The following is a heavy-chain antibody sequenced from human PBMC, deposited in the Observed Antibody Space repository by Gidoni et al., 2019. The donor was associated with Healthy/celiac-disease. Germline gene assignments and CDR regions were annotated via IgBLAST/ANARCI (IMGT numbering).Heavy chain of an antibody. J-gene: IGHJ6*03. CDR3: ARHRKSTIFGVVNRFRYDYMDV. CDR1: GGSISSSSYS. Sequence: LPLQASPPGLVQPSETLSLTCPVSGGSISSSSYSWGWIRPPPGKGLEWVGSIYYSGSTSYNPSLKGRVAIAVDTSKNQCSLKLSSVTAADTAVYYCARHRKSTIFGVVNRFRYDYMDVWGKGTTVTVSS. V-gene: IGHV4-39*01. D-gene: IGHD3-3*01. CDR2: IYYSGST.